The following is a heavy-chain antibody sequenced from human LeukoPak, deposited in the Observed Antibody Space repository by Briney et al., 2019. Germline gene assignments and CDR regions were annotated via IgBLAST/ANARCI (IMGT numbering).Heavy chain of an antibody. V-gene: IGHV4-4*07. Sequence: PSETLSLTCTVSGGSISSYYWSWIRQPAGKGLEWIGRIYTGGSTNYNPSLKSRVTMSVDTSKNQFSLKLSSVTAADTAVYYCARDFSPTVVTRDAFDIWGQGTMVTVSS. CDR1: GGSISSYY. CDR3: ARDFSPTVVTRDAFDI. J-gene: IGHJ3*02. D-gene: IGHD4-23*01. CDR2: IYTGGST.